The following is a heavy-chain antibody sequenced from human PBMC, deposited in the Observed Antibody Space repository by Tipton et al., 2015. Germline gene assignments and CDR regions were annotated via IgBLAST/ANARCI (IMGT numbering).Heavy chain of an antibody. J-gene: IGHJ4*02. V-gene: IGHV4-39*02. CDR1: GGSVSSGSYY. D-gene: IGHD3-10*01. CDR2: ISHSGNT. Sequence: LSLTCTVSGGSVSSGSYYWSWIRQPPGKGLEWIGTISHSGNTFYNPSLKSRVTISADTSKNQFSLRLNSVTATDTAVYYCARELRGNSDSGSGDYWGQGTLVTVSS. CDR3: ARELRGNSDSGSGDY.